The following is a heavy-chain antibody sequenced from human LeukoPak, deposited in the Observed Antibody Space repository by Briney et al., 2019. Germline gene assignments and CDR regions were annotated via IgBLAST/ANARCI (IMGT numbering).Heavy chain of an antibody. Sequence: SETLSLTCAVYGGSFSGYYWSWIRQPPGKGLEWIGEINHSGSINYNPPLKSRVTISVDTSKNQFSLKLSSVTAADTAVYYCARGRRDGYSGPWYFDLWGRGTLVTVSS. CDR2: INHSGSI. CDR3: ARGRRDGYSGPWYFDL. D-gene: IGHD5-24*01. CDR1: GGSFSGYY. J-gene: IGHJ2*01. V-gene: IGHV4-34*01.